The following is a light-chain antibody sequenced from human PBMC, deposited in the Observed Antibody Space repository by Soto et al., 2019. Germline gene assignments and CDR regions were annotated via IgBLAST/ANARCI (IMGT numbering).Light chain of an antibody. CDR3: SSYSGSDKWVV. V-gene: IGLV2-8*01. Sequence: QSVLTQPPSASGSPGQSVTISCTGTSSDVGGYNYVSWYQQHPGKAPKLMIYEVSKRPSGVPDRFSGSKSGNTASLTVSGPQAEDEADYNCSSYSGSDKWVVFGGGTKLTVL. CDR1: SSDVGGYNY. J-gene: IGLJ2*01. CDR2: EVS.